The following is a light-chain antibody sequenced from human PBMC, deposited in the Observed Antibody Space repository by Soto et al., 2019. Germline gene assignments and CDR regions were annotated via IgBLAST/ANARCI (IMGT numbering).Light chain of an antibody. CDR1: SSDVGGYNY. J-gene: IGLJ2*01. CDR3: SSYTSSSTYVV. Sequence: QSALTQPASVSGSPGQSFTISCTGTSSDVGGYNYVSWYQQHPGKAPKLMIYDVSNRPSGVSNRFSGSKSGNTASLTISGLQAEDEADYYCSSYTSSSTYVVFGGGTKVTVL. V-gene: IGLV2-14*01. CDR2: DVS.